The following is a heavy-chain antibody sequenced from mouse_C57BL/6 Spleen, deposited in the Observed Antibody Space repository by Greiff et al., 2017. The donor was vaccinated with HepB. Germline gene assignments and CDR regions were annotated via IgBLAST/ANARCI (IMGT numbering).Heavy chain of an antibody. CDR2: IYPGDGDT. Sequence: VKLQESGPELVKPGASVKISCKASGYAFSSSWMNWVKQRPGKGLEWIGRIYPGDGDTNYNGKFKGKATLTADKSSSTAYMQLSSLTSEDSAVYFCARGGGGFDYWGQGTTLTVSS. CDR1: GYAFSSSW. V-gene: IGHV1-82*01. J-gene: IGHJ2*01. CDR3: ARGGGGFDY.